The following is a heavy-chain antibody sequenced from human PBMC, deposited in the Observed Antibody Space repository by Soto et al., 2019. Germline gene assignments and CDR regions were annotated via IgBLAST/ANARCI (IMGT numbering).Heavy chain of an antibody. Sequence: PSETLSLTCDVSGASISNDNWWSWVRQPPGKGLEWIGEIYHSGSTNYNPSLKSRVTISVDKSKNQFSLKLSYVTAADTAVYYCAKDLGIAVSGRSAFDIWGKGTMVTVSS. J-gene: IGHJ3*02. D-gene: IGHD6-19*01. CDR3: AKDLGIAVSGRSAFDI. CDR1: GASISNDNW. V-gene: IGHV4-4*02. CDR2: IYHSGST.